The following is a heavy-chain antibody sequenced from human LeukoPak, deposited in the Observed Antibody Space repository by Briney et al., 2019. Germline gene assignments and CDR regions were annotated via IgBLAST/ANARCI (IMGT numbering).Heavy chain of an antibody. Sequence: SETLSLTCTVSGNSFGDYYWSWIRQPAGKGLEWIGRIYTSGSTTYNPSLKSRVTMSVDTSKSQFSLNLMSVTAADTAVYYCTRHIVVVPETWFDPWGQGTLVTVSS. V-gene: IGHV4-4*07. CDR2: IYTSGST. CDR1: GNSFGDYY. J-gene: IGHJ5*02. D-gene: IGHD2-2*01. CDR3: TRHIVVVPETWFDP.